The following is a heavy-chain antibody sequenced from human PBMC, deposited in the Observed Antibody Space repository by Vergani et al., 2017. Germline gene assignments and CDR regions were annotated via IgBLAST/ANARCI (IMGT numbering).Heavy chain of an antibody. CDR3: VRARTTCTYAHCPRYYYDL. J-gene: IGHJ4*02. CDR1: GYTFTSDD. Sequence: QVQLVQSGAEVKKPGASVKVSCKASGYTFTSDDINWVRQATGQGLEWAGWMNPISGNTGYAQNLQGRLTITRDTSVNTAYMELSSLTSEDMAVYYCVRARTTCTYAHCPRYYYDLWGQGTLVTVSS. D-gene: IGHD2-8*01. CDR2: MNPISGNT. V-gene: IGHV1-8*03.